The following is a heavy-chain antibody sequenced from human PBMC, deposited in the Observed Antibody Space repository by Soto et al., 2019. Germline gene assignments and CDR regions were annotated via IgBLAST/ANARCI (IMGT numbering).Heavy chain of an antibody. J-gene: IGHJ4*02. CDR2: ISSSSSNI. V-gene: IGHV3-48*02. CDR3: ASDRSLGSNWYYYLES. D-gene: IGHD3-16*01. CDR1: GFTFSTRA. Sequence: QPGGSLRLSCAASGFTFSTRAMNWVRQFPGRGLEWVSYISSSSSNIVHADSVKGRFTVSRDNAKNSLYLQMNSLRDEDTAVYYCASDRSLGSNWYYYLESWGQGTLVTVSS.